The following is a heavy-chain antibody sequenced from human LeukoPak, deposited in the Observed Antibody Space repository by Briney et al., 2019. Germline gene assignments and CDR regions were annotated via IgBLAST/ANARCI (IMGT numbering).Heavy chain of an antibody. V-gene: IGHV4-30-4*01. CDR3: ARASDNIFALLTAPLGFPR. J-gene: IGHJ4*02. CDR2: IYYSGSA. D-gene: IGHD2-15*01. Sequence: SETVSLTCTVSGDSISRGDDYGGWIRRPPGKGREWIEHIYYSGSAFSNASLNRRLSISVDTSKNQFSLKLTSVTAADTAVYYCARASDNIFALLTAPLGFPRGGQGSLVTVSS. CDR1: GDSISRGDDY.